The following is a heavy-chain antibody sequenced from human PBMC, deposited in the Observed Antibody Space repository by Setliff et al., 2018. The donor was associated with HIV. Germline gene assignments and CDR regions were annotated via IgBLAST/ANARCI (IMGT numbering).Heavy chain of an antibody. CDR1: GFIFSSYA. D-gene: IGHD6-19*01. CDR2: INWNGDMT. J-gene: IGHJ6*03. Sequence: SCAGSGFIFSSYAMYWVRQAPGKGLEWVSGINWNGDMTAYAEFTKGRFTISRDNARKSLYLQMNSLTTEDTALYYCVKDGSLAGRYYHYMDVWGKGTTVTVSS. V-gene: IGHV3-9*01. CDR3: VKDGSLAGRYYHYMDV.